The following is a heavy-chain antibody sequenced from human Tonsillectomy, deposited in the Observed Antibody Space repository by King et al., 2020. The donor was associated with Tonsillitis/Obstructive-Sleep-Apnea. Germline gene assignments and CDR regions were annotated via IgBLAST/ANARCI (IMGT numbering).Heavy chain of an antibody. CDR2: ISGDGSIT. Sequence: VQLVESGGGLVQPGGSLRLSCAASGFTFSSYWMHWVRQAPGRGLVWVSRISGDGSITTYADSVKGRFTITRDNAKNTLYLQMNSMRAEDTAVYYCARAYELVTNWFDPWGQGTLVTVSS. CDR3: ARAYELVTNWFDP. CDR1: GFTFSSYW. D-gene: IGHD4-23*01. J-gene: IGHJ5*02. V-gene: IGHV3-74*01.